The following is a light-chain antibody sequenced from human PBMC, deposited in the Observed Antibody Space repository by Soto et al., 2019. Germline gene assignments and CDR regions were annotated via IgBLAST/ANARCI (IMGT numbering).Light chain of an antibody. V-gene: IGLV1-44*01. J-gene: IGLJ3*02. CDR1: RSNIGSNA. CDR3: AAWDDSPYAWL. Sequence: QSVLTQPPSASGTPGQRVTVSCFGSRSNIGSNAVHWYQQLPGTAPKLLIYRTNQRPSGVPDRFSGSKSGTSASLAITGLQSEDEADYFCAAWDDSPYAWLFGGVTKLTVL. CDR2: RTN.